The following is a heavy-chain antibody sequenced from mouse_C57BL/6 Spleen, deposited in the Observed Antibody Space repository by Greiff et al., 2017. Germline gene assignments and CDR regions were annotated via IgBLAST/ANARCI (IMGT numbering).Heavy chain of an antibody. D-gene: IGHD2-3*01. CDR1: GYAFSSYW. CDR3: ARLGGLLPAWFAY. Sequence: QVQLQQSGAELVKPGASVKISCKASGYAFSSYWMNWVKQRPGKGLEWIGQIYPGDGATNYNGKFKGKATLTADKSSSTAYMQLSSLTSEDSAVYFCARLGGLLPAWFAYWGQGTLVTVSA. J-gene: IGHJ3*01. V-gene: IGHV1-80*01. CDR2: IYPGDGAT.